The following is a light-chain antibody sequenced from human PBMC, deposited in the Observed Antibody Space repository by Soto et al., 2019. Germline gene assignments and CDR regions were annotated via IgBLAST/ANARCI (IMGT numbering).Light chain of an antibody. V-gene: IGLV2-8*01. CDR1: SSDIGDYNF. J-gene: IGLJ1*01. CDR3: SSYAGNNNFV. Sequence: QSVLTQPPSASGSPGQSVTVSCTGSSSDIGDYNFVSWYQQHPGKAPKLIIYEVKKRPSGVPDRFSASKSGNTASLTVSGLQAGDEADYYCSSYAGNNNFVFGSGTKVTVL. CDR2: EVK.